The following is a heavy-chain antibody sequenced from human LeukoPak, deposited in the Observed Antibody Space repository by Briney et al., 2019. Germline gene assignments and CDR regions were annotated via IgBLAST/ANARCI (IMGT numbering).Heavy chain of an antibody. J-gene: IGHJ4*02. CDR3: AGQYCSSTSCYVDY. CDR2: INHSGST. D-gene: IGHD2-2*01. CDR1: GGPFSGYY. Sequence: PSETLSLTCAVYGGPFSGYYWSWIRQPPGKGLEWIGEINHSGSTNYNPSLKSRVTISVDTSKNQFSLKLSSVTAADTAVYYCAGQYCSSTSCYVDYWGQGTLVTVSS. V-gene: IGHV4-34*01.